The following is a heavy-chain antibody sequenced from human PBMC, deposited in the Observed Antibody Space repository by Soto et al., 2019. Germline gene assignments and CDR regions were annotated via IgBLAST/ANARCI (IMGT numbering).Heavy chain of an antibody. V-gene: IGHV3-66*01. D-gene: IGHD4-17*01. J-gene: IGHJ3*02. CDR1: GFTVSSNY. CDR2: IYSGGST. CDR3: ARDDYGDYPIAFDI. Sequence: EVQLVESGGGLVQPGGSLRLSCAASGFTVSSNYMSWVRQAPGKGLEWVSVIYSGGSTYYAHSVKGRYNISRDNSKNTLYLQMNSLRAEDTTVYYCARDDYGDYPIAFDIWGQGTMVTVSS.